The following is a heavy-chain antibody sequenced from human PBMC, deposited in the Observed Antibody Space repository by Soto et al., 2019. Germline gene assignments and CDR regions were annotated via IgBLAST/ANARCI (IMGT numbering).Heavy chain of an antibody. CDR3: ARKSTYYDFWSGYETYYYYGMDV. Sequence: QVQLVQSGAEVKKPGSSVKVSCKASGGTFSSYAISWVRQAPGQRLEWMGGIIPIFGTANYAQKFQGRVTITADESTSTAYMELSSLRSEDTAVYYCARKSTYYDFWSGYETYYYYGMDVWGQGTTVTVSS. J-gene: IGHJ6*02. D-gene: IGHD3-3*01. CDR1: GGTFSSYA. V-gene: IGHV1-69*01. CDR2: IIPIFGTA.